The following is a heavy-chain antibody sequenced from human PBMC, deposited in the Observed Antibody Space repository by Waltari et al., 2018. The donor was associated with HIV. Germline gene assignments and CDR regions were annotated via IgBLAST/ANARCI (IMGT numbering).Heavy chain of an antibody. J-gene: IGHJ6*02. V-gene: IGHV5-10-1*01. CDR1: GYSFTSYW. Sequence: EVQLVQSGAEVKKPGESMRIYCKGSGYSFTSYWISWVRQMPGKGLEWMGRIDPSDSYTNYSPSFQGHVTISADKSISTAYLQWSSLKASDTAMYYCARAAKYYYGMDVWGQGTTVTVSS. CDR3: ARAAKYYYGMDV. D-gene: IGHD2-15*01. CDR2: IDPSDSYT.